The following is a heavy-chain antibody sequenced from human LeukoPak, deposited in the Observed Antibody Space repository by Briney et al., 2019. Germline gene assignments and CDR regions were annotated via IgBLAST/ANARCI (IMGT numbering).Heavy chain of an antibody. D-gene: IGHD2-2*01. Sequence: SETLSLTCTVSGYSISSGYYWGWIRQPPGKGLEWIGSIYHSGNTYYNPSLKSRVTISVDTSKNQFALKLSSVTAADTAVYYCARDAFYCSSTACPKVDYWGQGALVTVSS. CDR2: IYHSGNT. CDR3: ARDAFYCSSTACPKVDY. J-gene: IGHJ4*02. CDR1: GYSISSGYY. V-gene: IGHV4-38-2*02.